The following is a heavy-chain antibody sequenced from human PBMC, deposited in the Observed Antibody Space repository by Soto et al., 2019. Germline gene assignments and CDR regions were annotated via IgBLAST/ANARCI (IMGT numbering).Heavy chain of an antibody. Sequence: SQTLSLTCAISGDSVSNNGATWNWIRQSPSRGLEWLGRAYYRSRWIYDYAMSVKSRISINPDTSKNQFSLKLSSVTAADTAVYHCARDEYEFDPWGQGTLVTVSS. CDR1: GDSVSNNGAT. V-gene: IGHV6-1*01. J-gene: IGHJ5*02. CDR2: AYYRSRWIY. CDR3: ARDEYEFDP. D-gene: IGHD6-6*01.